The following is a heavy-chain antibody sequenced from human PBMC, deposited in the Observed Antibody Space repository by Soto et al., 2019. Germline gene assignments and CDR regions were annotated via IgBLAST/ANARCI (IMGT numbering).Heavy chain of an antibody. CDR3: AREGPDTAMVTIPFDY. Sequence: PSETLSLTCTVPGGSVSSGSYYWSWIRQPPGKGLEWIGYIYYSGSTNYNPSLKSRVTISVDTSKNQFSLKLSSVTAADTAVYYCAREGPDTAMVTIPFDYWGQGTLVTVSS. D-gene: IGHD5-18*01. CDR2: IYYSGST. CDR1: GGSVSSGSYY. V-gene: IGHV4-61*01. J-gene: IGHJ4*02.